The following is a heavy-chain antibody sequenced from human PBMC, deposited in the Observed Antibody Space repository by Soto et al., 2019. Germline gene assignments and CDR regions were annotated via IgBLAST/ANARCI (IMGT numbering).Heavy chain of an antibody. Sequence: VESLKISCKGSGYSFTSYWISWVRQMPGKGLEWMGRIDPSDSYTNYSPSFQGHVTISADKSISTAYLQWSSLKASDTAMYYCARHVDYYYYYGMDVWGQGTTVTVSS. CDR1: GYSFTSYW. D-gene: IGHD3-10*02. V-gene: IGHV5-10-1*01. CDR2: IDPSDSYT. CDR3: ARHVDYYYYYGMDV. J-gene: IGHJ6*02.